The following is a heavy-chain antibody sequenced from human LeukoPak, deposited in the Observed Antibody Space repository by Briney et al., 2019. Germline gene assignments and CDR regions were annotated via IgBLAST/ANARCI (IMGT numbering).Heavy chain of an antibody. Sequence: GGSLRLSCAASGFTVSSNYMSWVRQAPGKGLERVSVIYSGGSTYYADSVKGRFTISRDNSKNALYLQMNSLRAEDTAVYYCARTGGYYGYYFDYWGQGTLVTVSS. V-gene: IGHV3-53*01. CDR3: ARTGGYYGYYFDY. D-gene: IGHD4-17*01. CDR2: IYSGGST. J-gene: IGHJ4*02. CDR1: GFTVSSNY.